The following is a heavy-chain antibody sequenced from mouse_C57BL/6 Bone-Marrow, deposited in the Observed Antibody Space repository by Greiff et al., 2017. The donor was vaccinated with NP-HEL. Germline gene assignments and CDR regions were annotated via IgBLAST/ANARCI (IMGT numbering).Heavy chain of an antibody. CDR3: TRGITTVVATDGWYFDV. V-gene: IGHV1-15*01. Sequence: SGAELVRPGASVTLSCKASGYTFTDYEMHWVKQTPVHGLEWIGAIDPETGGTAYNQKFKGKAILTADKSSSTAYMELRSLTSEDSAVYYCTRGITTVVATDGWYFDVWGTGTTVTVSS. D-gene: IGHD1-1*01. CDR1: GYTFTDYE. CDR2: IDPETGGT. J-gene: IGHJ1*03.